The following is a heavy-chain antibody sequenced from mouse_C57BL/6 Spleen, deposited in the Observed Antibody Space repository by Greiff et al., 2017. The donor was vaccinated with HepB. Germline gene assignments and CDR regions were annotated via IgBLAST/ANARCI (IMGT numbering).Heavy chain of an antibody. D-gene: IGHD1-1*01. J-gene: IGHJ2*01. Sequence: QVQLQQSGAELVRPGASVTLSCKASGYTFTDYEMHWVKQTPVHGLEWIGAIDPETGGTAYNQKFKGKAILTADKSSSTAYMELRSLTSEDSAVYYWTRFLLRAFDYWGQGTTLTVSS. CDR3: TRFLLRAFDY. V-gene: IGHV1-15*01. CDR1: GYTFTDYE. CDR2: IDPETGGT.